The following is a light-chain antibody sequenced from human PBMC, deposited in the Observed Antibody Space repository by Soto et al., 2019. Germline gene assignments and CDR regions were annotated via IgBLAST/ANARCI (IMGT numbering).Light chain of an antibody. J-gene: IGLJ3*02. V-gene: IGLV2-8*01. CDR2: EVN. CDR1: NSDIGNYNF. Sequence: QSVLTQPPSASGSPGQSVAISCTGTNSDIGNYNFVSWYQQHPGKAPTLMIYEVNKRPSGVPDRFSGSKSGNTASLTVSGLHPEDEADYYCSSYAGSNNLLFGGGTKLTVL. CDR3: SSYAGSNNLL.